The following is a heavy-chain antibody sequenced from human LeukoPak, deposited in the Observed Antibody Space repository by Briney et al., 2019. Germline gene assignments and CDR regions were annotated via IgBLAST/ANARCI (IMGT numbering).Heavy chain of an antibody. Sequence: GGSLRLSCAASGFTFSNYEMNWVRQAPGKGLEWISHISNTGDIIHYADSVEGRFTISRDNAKNSLYLQMNSLRAEDTAVYYCAKGRGWEASYYYYYMDVWGKGTTVTISS. CDR3: AKGRGWEASYYYYYMDV. CDR1: GFTFSNYE. CDR2: ISNTGDII. D-gene: IGHD1-26*01. V-gene: IGHV3-48*03. J-gene: IGHJ6*03.